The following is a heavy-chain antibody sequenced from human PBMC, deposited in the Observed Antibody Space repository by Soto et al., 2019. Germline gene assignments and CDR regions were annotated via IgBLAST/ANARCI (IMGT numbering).Heavy chain of an antibody. V-gene: IGHV1-69*01. J-gene: IGHJ6*02. Sequence: QVQVEQSGAEVKKPGSSLKVSCKTSGGPFSSQAFNWVRQARGHGLEWMGGIIPLLGSTTSAQKFQDRVTFPADESTSTVYMELRSLRSEDTATYFCAMSDGPYFYSGIDVWGRGTTVTVSS. CDR2: IIPLLGST. CDR3: AMSDGPYFYSGIDV. CDR1: GGPFSSQA. D-gene: IGHD2-21*01.